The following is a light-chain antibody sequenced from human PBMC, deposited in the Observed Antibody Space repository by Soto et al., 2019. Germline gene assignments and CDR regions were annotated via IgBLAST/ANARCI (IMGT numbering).Light chain of an antibody. CDR1: QSVSSY. Sequence: DIVLTQSPATLSLSPGERATLSCRASQSVSSYLAWYQQKPGQAPRLLIYAASNRATGIPARFSGSGSRTDFTLTISSLEPEDFAVYYCQQRSVWPITFGQGTRLEIK. CDR2: AAS. CDR3: QQRSVWPIT. J-gene: IGKJ5*01. V-gene: IGKV3-11*01.